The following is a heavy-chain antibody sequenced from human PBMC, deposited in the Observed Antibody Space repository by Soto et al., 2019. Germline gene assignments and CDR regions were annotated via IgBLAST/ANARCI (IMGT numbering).Heavy chain of an antibody. CDR2: ISSSSSYI. CDR1: AFTFSSYS. J-gene: IGHJ3*02. CDR3: AREGPPFAFDI. Sequence: GGSLRLSCAASAFTFSSYSMNWVRQAPGKGLEWVSSISSSSSYIYYADSVKGRFTISRDNAKNSLYLQMNSLRAEDTAVYYCAREGPPFAFDIWGQGTMVTVSS. V-gene: IGHV3-21*01.